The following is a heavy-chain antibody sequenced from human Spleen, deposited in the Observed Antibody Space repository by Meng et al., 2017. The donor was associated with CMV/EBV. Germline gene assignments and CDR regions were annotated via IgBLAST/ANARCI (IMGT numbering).Heavy chain of an antibody. CDR2: MSYIGDT. CDR1: NGSIRSSNYF. CDR3: AREGYNYGSSFDY. Sequence: SETLSLTCSVSNGSIRSSNYFWGWVRQPPGKGLEWIGSMSYIGDTYRNPSLESRVTLSVDPSKNQFSLMLTSVTAADTAVYYCAREGYNYGSSFDYWGQGTLVTVSS. D-gene: IGHD5-18*01. V-gene: IGHV4-39*01. J-gene: IGHJ4*02.